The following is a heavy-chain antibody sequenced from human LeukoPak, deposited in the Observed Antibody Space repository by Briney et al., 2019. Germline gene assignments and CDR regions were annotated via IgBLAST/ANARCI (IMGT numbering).Heavy chain of an antibody. CDR1: GFTFSNYA. V-gene: IGHV3-23*01. CDR2: SCHSGNT. Sequence: GGSLRLSCAASGFTFSNYAMSWVRQAPGEGLEWVSSSCHSGNTYYADSVKGRITISRDNSKNTLYLQMNGLRAEDTAVYFCARGGGGYIDFWGQGTLVTVSS. D-gene: IGHD5-12*01. CDR3: ARGGGGYIDF. J-gene: IGHJ4*02.